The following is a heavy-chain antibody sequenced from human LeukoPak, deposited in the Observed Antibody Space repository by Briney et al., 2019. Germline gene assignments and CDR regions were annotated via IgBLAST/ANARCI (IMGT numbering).Heavy chain of an antibody. J-gene: IGHJ4*02. CDR2: IIPILGIA. D-gene: IGHD3-22*01. Sequence: ASVKVSCKASGGAFSSYAISWVRQAPGQGLEWMGRIIPILGIANYAQKFQGRVTITADKSTSTAYMELSSLMSDHTAVYYCARGDWLSESSGYWGPGTLVTVSS. V-gene: IGHV1-69*04. CDR3: ARGDWLSESSGY. CDR1: GGAFSSYA.